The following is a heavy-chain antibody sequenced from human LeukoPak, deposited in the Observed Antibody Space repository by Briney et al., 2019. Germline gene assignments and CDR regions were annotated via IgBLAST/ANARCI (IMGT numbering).Heavy chain of an antibody. D-gene: IGHD3-10*01. Sequence: GASVKLSCKTSGYTFTNYPIHWVRQAPGQRPEWMGWSNAGNGQTTYSQEFQGRVTITRDTSANTAYMELDRLSSDDTAVYYCARGRRYYFDYWGQGTLVTVSS. CDR3: ARGRRYYFDY. CDR1: GYTFTNYP. CDR2: SNAGNGQT. J-gene: IGHJ4*02. V-gene: IGHV1-3*02.